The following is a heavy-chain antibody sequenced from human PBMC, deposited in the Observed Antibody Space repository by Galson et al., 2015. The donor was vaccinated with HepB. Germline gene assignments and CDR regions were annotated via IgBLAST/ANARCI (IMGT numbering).Heavy chain of an antibody. CDR1: GYTFTSYA. Sequence: CKASGYTFTSYAMHWVRQAPGQRLEWMGWINAGNGNTKYSQKFQGRVTITRDTSASTAYMELSSLRSEDTAVYYCARGATIFGVANDAFDIWGQGTMVTVSS. D-gene: IGHD3-3*01. V-gene: IGHV1-3*01. CDR2: INAGNGNT. J-gene: IGHJ3*02. CDR3: ARGATIFGVANDAFDI.